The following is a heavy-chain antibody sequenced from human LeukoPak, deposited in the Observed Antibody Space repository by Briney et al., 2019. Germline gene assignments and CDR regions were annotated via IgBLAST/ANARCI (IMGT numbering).Heavy chain of an antibody. Sequence: GGSLRLSCAASGFTFSSYAMSWVRQAPGMGLEWVSAISGSGGSTYYADSVKGRFTISRDNSKNTLYLQMNSLRAEDTAVYYCAKGDGVLLWFGEFHHDYWGQGTLVTVSS. V-gene: IGHV3-23*01. CDR3: AKGDGVLLWFGEFHHDY. CDR2: ISGSGGST. CDR1: GFTFSSYA. D-gene: IGHD3-10*01. J-gene: IGHJ4*02.